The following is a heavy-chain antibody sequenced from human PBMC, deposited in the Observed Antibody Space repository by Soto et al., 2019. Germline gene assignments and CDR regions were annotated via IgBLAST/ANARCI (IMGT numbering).Heavy chain of an antibody. J-gene: IGHJ4*01. CDR1: GFTFSAYC. CDR2: MSYEGSRK. V-gene: IGHV3-30*18. D-gene: IGHD3-3*01. CDR3: AKDWTPRQVPQYFFDF. Sequence: GSLQLSCAASGFTFSAYCMHGVRQAPGKGLEWLAVMSYEGSRKFYADSVEGRFTISRDDSENSVYLQMQSLRPEDTSIYYCAKDWTPRQVPQYFFDFWGQGTLVTVSS.